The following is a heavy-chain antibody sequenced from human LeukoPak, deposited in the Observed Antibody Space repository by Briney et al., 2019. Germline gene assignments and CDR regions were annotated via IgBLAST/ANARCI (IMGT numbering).Heavy chain of an antibody. CDR1: GGSISSYY. V-gene: IGHV4-59*01. J-gene: IGHJ5*02. D-gene: IGHD4/OR15-4a*01. Sequence: SETLSLTCTVSGGSISSYYWSWSRQPPGKGLEWIGYIYFSGSYYSGTTNYNPSLKSRVTISVDTSKNQFSLKLSSVTAADTAVYYCARVLYSANDGGWFDPWGQGTLVTVSS. CDR2: IYFSGSYYSGTT. CDR3: ARVLYSANDGGWFDP.